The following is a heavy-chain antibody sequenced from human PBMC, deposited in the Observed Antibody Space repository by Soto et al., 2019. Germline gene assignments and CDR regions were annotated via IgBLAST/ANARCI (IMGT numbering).Heavy chain of an antibody. CDR1: GFTFSRYA. CDR3: AKTSQISSGFDY. D-gene: IGHD6-19*01. Sequence: EVQLLESGGGLVQPGGSLRLSCAASGFTFSRYAMSLVRQAPGKGLEWVSALSGSGGSTYYAYFLKGRFTIARDNSKNTLYLQMNSLRAEDTAVYYCAKTSQISSGFDYWGQGTLVTVSS. CDR2: LSGSGGST. V-gene: IGHV3-23*01. J-gene: IGHJ4*02.